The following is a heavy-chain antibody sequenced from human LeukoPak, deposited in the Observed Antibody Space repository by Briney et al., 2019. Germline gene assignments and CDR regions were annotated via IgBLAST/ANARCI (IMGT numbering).Heavy chain of an antibody. D-gene: IGHD3-22*01. CDR1: GFTFSSYG. CDR3: ARGLAYYYDSSGYYSPDY. CDR2: ISYDGSNK. V-gene: IGHV3-30*19. J-gene: IGHJ4*02. Sequence: GGSLRLSCAATGFTFSSYGMHWVRQAPGKGLEWVAVISYDGSNKYYADSVKGRFTISRDSSKNTLYLQMNSLRAEDTAVYYCARGLAYYYDSSGYYSPDYWGQGTLVTVSS.